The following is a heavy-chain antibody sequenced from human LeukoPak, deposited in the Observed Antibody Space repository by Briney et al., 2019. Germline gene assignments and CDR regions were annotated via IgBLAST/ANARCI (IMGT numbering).Heavy chain of an antibody. CDR3: AREVVSLGELSLPHY. V-gene: IGHV3-33*08. CDR2: IWYDGSNK. CDR1: GFTFSSYG. Sequence: GGSLRLSCAASGFTFSSYGMHGARQAPGKGLEWVAVIWYDGSNKLYADSVKGRFTISRDNSKNTLYLQMNILRAEDTAVYYCAREVVSLGELSLPHYWGQGALVTVSS. J-gene: IGHJ4*02. D-gene: IGHD3-16*02.